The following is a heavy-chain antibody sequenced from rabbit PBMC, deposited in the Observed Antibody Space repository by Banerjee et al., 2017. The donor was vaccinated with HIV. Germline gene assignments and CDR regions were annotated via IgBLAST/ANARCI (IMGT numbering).Heavy chain of an antibody. Sequence: QEQLEESGGGLVKPEGSLTLTCKASGFDLSSYYYMCWVRQAPGKGLEWIACIGTGGGSTWYASWVNGRFTIAKTSSTTVTLQMTSLTAADTSTYFCVRESSASNFNLWGPGTLVTVS. CDR3: VRESSASNFNL. CDR1: GFDLSSYYY. J-gene: IGHJ4*01. V-gene: IGHV1S45*01. D-gene: IGHD1-1*01. CDR2: IGTGGGST.